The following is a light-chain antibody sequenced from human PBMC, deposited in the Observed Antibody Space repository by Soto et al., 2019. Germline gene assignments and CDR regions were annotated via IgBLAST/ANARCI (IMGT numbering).Light chain of an antibody. CDR2: AAS. J-gene: IGKJ4*01. V-gene: IGKV1-5*01. CDR3: QEYDTVRLT. CDR1: ESISSW. Sequence: DIQMTQSPSTLSASVGDRVTITCRASESISSWFAWYQQKPGKAPELLIYAASTLQSGVPSRFSGSGSGTEFTLTISSLQPGDVATYYCQEYDTVRLTFGGGTKVDIK.